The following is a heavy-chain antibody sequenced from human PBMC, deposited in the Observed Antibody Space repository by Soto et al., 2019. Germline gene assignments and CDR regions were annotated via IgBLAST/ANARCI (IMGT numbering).Heavy chain of an antibody. CDR2: IGAGYGT. V-gene: IGHV3-23*01. CDR3: ATPYSSSWFSPFDY. CDR1: GFTFGSYA. Sequence: EVQLLESGGGLVQPGGSLRLSCAASGFTFGSYAMSWVRQAPGKGLEWVSSIGAGYGTYYADSVKGRFTISRDNSKNTLYLQMNSLRAEDTDIYYCATPYSSSWFSPFDYCGQGSLVTVSS. J-gene: IGHJ4*02. D-gene: IGHD6-13*01.